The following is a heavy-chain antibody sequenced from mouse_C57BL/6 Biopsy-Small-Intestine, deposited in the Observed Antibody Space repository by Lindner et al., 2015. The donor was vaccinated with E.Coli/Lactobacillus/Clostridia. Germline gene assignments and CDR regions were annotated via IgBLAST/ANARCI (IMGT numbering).Heavy chain of an antibody. Sequence: SVKVSCKASGYTFTSYEINWVRQATGQGLEWMGWMNPNSGNTVYAQKFQGRVTMTRDTSTNTAYMELSSLRSEDTAFYYCARLYQSMAVPGVQWFHPWGQGTLVTVSS. J-gene: IGHJ4*01. CDR1: GYTFTSYE. V-gene: IGHV1S55*01. D-gene: IGHD6-1*01. CDR3: ARLYQSMAVPGVQWFHP. CDR2: MNPNSGNT.